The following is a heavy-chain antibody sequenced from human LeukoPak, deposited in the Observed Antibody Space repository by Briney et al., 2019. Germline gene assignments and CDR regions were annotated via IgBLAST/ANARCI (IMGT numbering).Heavy chain of an antibody. CDR1: GYTFTSYD. CDR2: ISAYNGNT. V-gene: IGHV1-18*01. D-gene: IGHD2-8*01. Sequence: ASVKVSCKASGYTFTSYDINWVRQAPGQGLEWMGWISAYNGNTNYAQKLRGRVTMTTDTSTSTAYMELRSLRSDDTAVYYCARDGYCTNGVCSSDAFDIWGQGTMVTVSS. J-gene: IGHJ3*02. CDR3: ARDGYCTNGVCSSDAFDI.